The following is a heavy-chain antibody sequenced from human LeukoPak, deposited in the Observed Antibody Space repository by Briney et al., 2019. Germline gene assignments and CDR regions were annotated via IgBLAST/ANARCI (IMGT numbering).Heavy chain of an antibody. V-gene: IGHV1-2*06. CDR1: GYSFTAYY. J-gene: IGHJ4*02. CDR3: ARAGSGSSSGNFDY. Sequence: GASVKVSCKASGYSFTAYYIHWLRQAPGQGLEWMGRINPNSDYTDYAQNFQGRVTMTRDTSISTAYMEVRRLRSDDTAVYYCARAGSGSSSGNFDYWGQGTLVTVSS. CDR2: INPNSDYT. D-gene: IGHD6-6*01.